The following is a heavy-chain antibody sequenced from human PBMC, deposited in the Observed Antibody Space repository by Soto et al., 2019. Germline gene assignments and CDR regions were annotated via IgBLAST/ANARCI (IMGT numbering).Heavy chain of an antibody. J-gene: IGHJ5*02. CDR2: IYYSGST. D-gene: IGHD3-3*01. CDR3: ARWWSGSRQGFDP. CDR1: GGSISSGDYY. Sequence: QVQLQESGPGLVKPSQTLSLTCTVSGGSISSGDYYWSWIRQHPGKGLEWIGYIYYSGSTYYNPSRKTRVTXSXDSXKNQFSLKLSSVTAADTAVYYCARWWSGSRQGFDPWGQGTLVTVSS. V-gene: IGHV4-31*03.